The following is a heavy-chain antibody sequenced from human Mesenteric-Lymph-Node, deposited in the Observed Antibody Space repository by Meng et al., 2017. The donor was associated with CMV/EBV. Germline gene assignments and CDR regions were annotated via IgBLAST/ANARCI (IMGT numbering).Heavy chain of an antibody. CDR2: INSRSSDI. Sequence: GESLKISCAASGFTFSNYNTKWVRQAPGKGLEWVSFINSRSSDIQYADSVKGRFTVSRDNAMNTLYLQMNSLRAEDTAVYYCAIGVGNYPDYWGQGTLVTVSS. CDR3: AIGVGNYPDY. V-gene: IGHV3-21*01. J-gene: IGHJ4*02. D-gene: IGHD3-10*01. CDR1: GFTFSNYN.